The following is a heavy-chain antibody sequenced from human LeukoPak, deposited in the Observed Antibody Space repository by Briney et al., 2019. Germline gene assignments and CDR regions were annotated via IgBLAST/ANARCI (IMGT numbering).Heavy chain of an antibody. Sequence: SETLSLTCTVSGGSISNYYWSWIRQPPGKGLEWIGYIYYSGTTNYNPSLKSRVTISVDTSKNQFSLKLNSVTAADTAVYYCARGGYCGGDCYSYDYWGQGTLVTVSS. J-gene: IGHJ4*02. CDR2: IYYSGTT. CDR1: GGSISNYY. D-gene: IGHD2-21*02. V-gene: IGHV4-59*01. CDR3: ARGGYCGGDCYSYDY.